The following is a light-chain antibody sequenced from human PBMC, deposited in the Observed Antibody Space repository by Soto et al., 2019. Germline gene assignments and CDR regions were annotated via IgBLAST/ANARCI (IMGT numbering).Light chain of an antibody. V-gene: IGLV2-14*01. Sequence: QSVLTQPASVSGSPGQSITISCTGTRRDVGGYNYVSWYQQYPGKSPKLLIYEVTHRPSGVSNRFSGSKSGNTASLTISGLQAEDEADYYCSSSTISNTLPFVFGTGTKLTVL. J-gene: IGLJ1*01. CDR1: RRDVGGYNY. CDR2: EVT. CDR3: SSSTISNTLPFV.